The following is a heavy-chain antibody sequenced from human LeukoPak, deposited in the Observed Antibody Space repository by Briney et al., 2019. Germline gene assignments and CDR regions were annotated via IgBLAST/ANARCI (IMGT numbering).Heavy chain of an antibody. CDR3: AKDIMDSGSYYDY. J-gene: IGHJ4*02. CDR2: ISWNSGSI. V-gene: IGHV3-9*01. D-gene: IGHD1-26*01. Sequence: GRSLRLSCAASGFTFDDYAMHWVRQAPGKGLEWVSGISWNSGSIGYADSVKGRFTISRDNAKNSLYLQMNSLRAEDTALYYCAKDIMDSGSYYDYWGQGTLVTVSS. CDR1: GFTFDDYA.